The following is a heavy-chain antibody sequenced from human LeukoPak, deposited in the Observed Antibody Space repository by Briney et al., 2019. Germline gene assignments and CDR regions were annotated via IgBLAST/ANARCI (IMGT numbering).Heavy chain of an antibody. CDR2: IYYSGST. D-gene: IGHD2-21*02. CDR1: GGSISSHY. Sequence: SETLPLTCTVSGGSISSHYWSWIRQPPGKGLEWIGYIYYSGSTNYNPSLKSRVTISVDTSKNQFSLKLSSVTAADTAVYYCARRMYCGGDCYSAAFDIWGQGTMVTVSS. V-gene: IGHV4-59*08. J-gene: IGHJ3*02. CDR3: ARRMYCGGDCYSAAFDI.